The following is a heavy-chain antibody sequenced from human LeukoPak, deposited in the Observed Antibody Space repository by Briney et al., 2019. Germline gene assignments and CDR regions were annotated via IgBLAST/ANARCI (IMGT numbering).Heavy chain of an antibody. CDR1: GGSISSYY. Sequence: PSETLSLTCTVSGGSISSYYWSWIRPPPGKGVEWIGYINYSGSTNYNPSLKSRVTIPVDTSKNQFPLKLSSVTAADTAVYYCARHGNCSGGSCYYPGYYYGMDVWGQGTTVTVSS. D-gene: IGHD2-15*01. J-gene: IGHJ6*02. CDR2: INYSGST. CDR3: ARHGNCSGGSCYYPGYYYGMDV. V-gene: IGHV4-59*08.